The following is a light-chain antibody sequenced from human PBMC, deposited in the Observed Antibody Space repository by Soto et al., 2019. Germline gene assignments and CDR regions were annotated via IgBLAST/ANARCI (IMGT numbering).Light chain of an antibody. Sequence: EIVLTQSPATLSLSPGERATLSCRASQSISNYLVWYQHKPGQAPRLLISDASSRATGIPDRFSGSGSGTDFTLTISSLQPEDFATYSCQQTYRTPLTFGGGTKVDIK. CDR3: QQTYRTPLT. CDR1: QSISNY. V-gene: IGKV3-11*01. J-gene: IGKJ4*01. CDR2: DAS.